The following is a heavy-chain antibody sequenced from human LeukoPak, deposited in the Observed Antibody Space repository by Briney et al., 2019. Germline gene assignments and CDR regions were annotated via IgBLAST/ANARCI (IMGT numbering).Heavy chain of an antibody. Sequence: ASVKVSCKASGYTFTGYYMHWVRQAPGQGLEWMGWINPNSGGTNYAQKFQGRVTMTRDTSISTAYMELSRLRSDDTAVYYCARQDPPSRREPHWYFDLWGRGTLVTVSS. CDR2: INPNSGGT. J-gene: IGHJ2*01. V-gene: IGHV1-2*02. CDR1: GYTFTGYY. D-gene: IGHD1-26*01. CDR3: ARQDPPSRREPHWYFDL.